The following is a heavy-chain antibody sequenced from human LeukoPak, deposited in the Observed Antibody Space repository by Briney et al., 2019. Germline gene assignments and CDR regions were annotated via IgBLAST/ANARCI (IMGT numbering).Heavy chain of an antibody. CDR2: ISGSGGST. CDR3: AKVGQYSSSLGFDY. CDR1: GFTFSSYW. J-gene: IGHJ4*02. D-gene: IGHD6-6*01. Sequence: GGSLRLSCAASGFTFSSYWMSWVRQAPGKGLEWVSAISGSGGSTYYADSVKGRFTISRDNSKNTLYLQMNSLRAEDTAVYYCAKVGQYSSSLGFDYWGQGTLVTVSS. V-gene: IGHV3-23*01.